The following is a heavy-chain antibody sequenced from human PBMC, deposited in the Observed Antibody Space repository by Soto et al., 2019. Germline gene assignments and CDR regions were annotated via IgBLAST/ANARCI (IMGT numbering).Heavy chain of an antibody. CDR2: IYWDDDK. CDR1: GFSLSTSGVG. V-gene: IGHV2-5*02. J-gene: IGHJ5*02. CDR3: AHRGSRCSSTSCYSNWFDP. Sequence: GSGPTLVNPTQTLTLTCTFSGFSLSTSGVGVGWIRQPPGKALEWLALIYWDDDKRYSPSLKSRLTITKDTSKNQVVLTMTNMDPVDTATYYCAHRGSRCSSTSCYSNWFDPWGQGTLVTVSS. D-gene: IGHD2-2*01.